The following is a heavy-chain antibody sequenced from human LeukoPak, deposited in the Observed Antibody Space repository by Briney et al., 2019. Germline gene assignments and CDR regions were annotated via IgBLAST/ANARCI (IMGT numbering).Heavy chain of an antibody. V-gene: IGHV4-4*02. Sequence: PSETLSLTCAVSGGSISSSNWWSWVRQPPGKGLEWIGEIYHSGSTNHNPSLKSRVTISVDKSKNQFSLKLNSVTAADTAVYYCARGEGYSTTWYQPHFDYWGQGTLVTVSS. J-gene: IGHJ4*02. CDR2: IYHSGST. CDR1: GGSISSSNW. CDR3: ARGEGYSTTWYQPHFDY. D-gene: IGHD6-13*01.